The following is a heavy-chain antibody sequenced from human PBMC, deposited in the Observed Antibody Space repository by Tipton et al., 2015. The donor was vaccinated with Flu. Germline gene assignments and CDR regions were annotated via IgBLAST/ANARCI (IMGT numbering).Heavy chain of an antibody. D-gene: IGHD3-10*01. Sequence: GSLRLSCAASGFPFSDFWMHWVRQAPGKGLEWVAHINQDGSEESYVDSVKGRFTISRDNARNSLYLQMNSLRAEDTAVYYCARDVSRGWGNWGQGTLVTVSS. CDR1: GFPFSDFW. CDR3: ARDVSRGWGN. J-gene: IGHJ4*02. CDR2: INQDGSEE. V-gene: IGHV3-7*01.